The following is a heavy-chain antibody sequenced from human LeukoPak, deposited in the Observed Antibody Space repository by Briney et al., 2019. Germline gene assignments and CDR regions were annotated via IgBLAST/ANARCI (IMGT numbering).Heavy chain of an antibody. CDR3: ARSGLYCSSTSCYGSSGYYYYYMDV. CDR1: GYTFTSYA. V-gene: IGHV7-4-1*02. CDR2: INTNTGNP. D-gene: IGHD2-2*01. Sequence: ASVKVSCKASGYTFTSYAMNWVRQAPGQGLEWMGWINTNTGNPTYAQGFTGRFVFSLDTSVSTAYLQISSLKAEDTAVYYCARSGLYCSSTSCYGSSGYYYYYMDVWGKGTTVTVSS. J-gene: IGHJ6*03.